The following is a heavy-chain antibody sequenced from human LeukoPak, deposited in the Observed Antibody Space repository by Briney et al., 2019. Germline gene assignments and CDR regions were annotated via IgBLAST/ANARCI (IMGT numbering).Heavy chain of an antibody. D-gene: IGHD3-3*01. Sequence: TSETLSLTCTVSGGSISSSSYYWGWIRQPPGKGLEWIGSIYYSGSTYYNPSLKSRVTISVDTSKNQFSLKLSSVTAADTAVYYCARRYDFWSGPKGFDYWGQGTLVTVSS. V-gene: IGHV4-39*01. CDR1: GGSISSSSYY. CDR3: ARRYDFWSGPKGFDY. J-gene: IGHJ4*02. CDR2: IYYSGST.